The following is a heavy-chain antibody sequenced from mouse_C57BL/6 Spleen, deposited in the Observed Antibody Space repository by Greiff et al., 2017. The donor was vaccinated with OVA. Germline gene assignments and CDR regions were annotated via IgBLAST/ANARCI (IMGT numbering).Heavy chain of an antibody. CDR2: LDPSDSYT. V-gene: IGHV1-69*01. CDR1: GYTFTSYW. Sequence: QVQLQQPGAELVMPGASVKLSCKASGYTFTSYWMHWVKQRPGQGLEWIGELDPSDSYTNYNQKFQGKSTLTVDKSSSTAYMQLSSLTSEDSAVYYCARGGSNYGYFDVWGTGTTVTVSS. CDR3: ARGGSNYGYFDV. J-gene: IGHJ1*03. D-gene: IGHD2-5*01.